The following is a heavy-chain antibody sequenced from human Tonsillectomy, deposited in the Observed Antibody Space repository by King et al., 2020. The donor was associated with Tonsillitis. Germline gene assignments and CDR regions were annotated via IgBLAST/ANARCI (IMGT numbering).Heavy chain of an antibody. CDR1: GGSISSYY. Sequence: QLQESGPGLVKPSETLSLTCTVSGGSISSYYWSWIRQPPGKGLEWIGYIYYTGSTNYNPSLKSRVTISVDTSKNQFSLKLSSVTAAVTAVYYCARDKVCSGYYCAYGMDVWGQGTTVTVSS. CDR2: IYYTGST. V-gene: IGHV4-59*01. CDR3: ARDKVCSGYYCAYGMDV. J-gene: IGHJ6*02. D-gene: IGHD3-22*01.